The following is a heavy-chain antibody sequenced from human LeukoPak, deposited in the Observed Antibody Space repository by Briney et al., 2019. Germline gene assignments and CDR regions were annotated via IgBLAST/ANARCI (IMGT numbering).Heavy chain of an antibody. CDR2: ISSSSSYI. Sequence: GGAPRLSCAASGFTFSSYSMNWVRQAPGEGVEWVSSISSSSSYIYYADSVKGRFTISRDNAKNSLYLQMNSLRAEDTAVYYCARELSADSSSWYAENWFDPWGQGTLVTVSS. D-gene: IGHD6-13*01. J-gene: IGHJ5*02. CDR1: GFTFSSYS. V-gene: IGHV3-21*01. CDR3: ARELSADSSSWYAENWFDP.